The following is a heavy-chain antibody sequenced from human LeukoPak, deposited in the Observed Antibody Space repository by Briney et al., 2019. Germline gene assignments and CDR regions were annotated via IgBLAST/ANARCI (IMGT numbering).Heavy chain of an antibody. CDR1: GGSISSHY. Sequence: SETLSLTCTVSGGSISSHYWSWIRQPPGKGLEWIGYIFYSGNTNYNPSLKSRVTISVDTSKNQFSLKLSSVTAADTAVYFRARDRGTLTAIDAFDIWGRGTVVTVSS. D-gene: IGHD1-14*01. J-gene: IGHJ3*02. CDR2: IFYSGNT. V-gene: IGHV4-59*11. CDR3: ARDRGTLTAIDAFDI.